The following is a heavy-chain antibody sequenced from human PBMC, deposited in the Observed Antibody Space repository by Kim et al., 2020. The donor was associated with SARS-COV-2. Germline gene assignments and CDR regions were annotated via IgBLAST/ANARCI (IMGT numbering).Heavy chain of an antibody. CDR1: GFTFSSYG. CDR2: IWYDGSNK. D-gene: IGHD2-2*02. CDR3: ARVPCFSTSCYKGQGYYYYMDV. Sequence: GGSLRLSCAASGFTFSSYGMHWVRQAPGKGLEWVAVIWYDGSNKYYADSVKGRFTISRDNSKNTLYLQMNSLRAEDTAVYYCARVPCFSTSCYKGQGYYYYMDVWGKGTTVTVSS. V-gene: IGHV3-33*01. J-gene: IGHJ6*03.